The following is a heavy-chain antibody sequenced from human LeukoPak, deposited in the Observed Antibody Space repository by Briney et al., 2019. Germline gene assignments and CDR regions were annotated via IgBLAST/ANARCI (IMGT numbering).Heavy chain of an antibody. D-gene: IGHD3-16*01. CDR3: AKGTSRWGDAFDI. CDR1: GFTFSSYG. CDR2: ISYDGSNK. V-gene: IGHV3-30*18. J-gene: IGHJ3*02. Sequence: PGRSLRLSCAASGFTFSSYGMHWVRQAPGKGLEWVAVISYDGSNKYYADSVKGRFTISRDNSKNTLYLQMNSLRAEDTAVYYCAKGTSRWGDAFDIWGQGTMVTVSS.